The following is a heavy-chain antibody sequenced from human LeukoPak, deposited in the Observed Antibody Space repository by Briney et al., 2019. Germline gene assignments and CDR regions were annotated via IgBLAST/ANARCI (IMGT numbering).Heavy chain of an antibody. CDR3: ARYRHLYY. CDR1: GFTVSSNY. J-gene: IGHJ4*02. CDR2: IYSGGST. Sequence: GGSLRLSCAASGFTVSSNYMSWVRQAPGKGLEWVSVIYSGGSTYYADSVKGRFTISRDNAKNSLYLQMNSLRAEDTAMYYCARYRHLYYWGQGTLVTVSS. D-gene: IGHD3-16*01. V-gene: IGHV3-53*01.